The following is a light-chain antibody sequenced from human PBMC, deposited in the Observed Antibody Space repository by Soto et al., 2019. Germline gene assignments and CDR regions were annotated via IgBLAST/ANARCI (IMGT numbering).Light chain of an antibody. J-gene: IGKJ5*01. V-gene: IGKV2D-29*02. CDR3: MKSTQLPPT. Sequence: DVVMTQTPLCLSVAPRQLTSISSKSSQSLLHITGETFLFWYLQKPGQSTQLLIYEVSTRASGVPDRFSGSGSGTDFTLEISRVETDDVGIYYCMKSTQLPPTFGKGKRLEIK. CDR2: EVS. CDR1: QSLLHITGETF.